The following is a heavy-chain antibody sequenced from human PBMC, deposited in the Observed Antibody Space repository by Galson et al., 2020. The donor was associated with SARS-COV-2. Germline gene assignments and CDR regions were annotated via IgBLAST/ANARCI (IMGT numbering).Heavy chain of an antibody. CDR2: IYYSGST. D-gene: IGHD1-26*01. V-gene: IGHV4-39*01. Sequence: SETLSLTCTVSGGSISSSSYYWGWIRQPPGKGLEWIGSIYYSGSTYYNPSLKSRVTISVDTSKNQFSLKLSSVTAAVTAVYYCARHLGGSTKRLDYWGQGTLVTVSS. J-gene: IGHJ4*02. CDR3: ARHLGGSTKRLDY. CDR1: GGSISSSSYY.